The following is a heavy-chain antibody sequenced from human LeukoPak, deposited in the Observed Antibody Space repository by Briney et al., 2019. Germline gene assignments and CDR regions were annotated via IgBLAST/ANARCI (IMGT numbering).Heavy chain of an antibody. Sequence: SETLSLTCAVYGGSFGTYYWNWIRQPPGKGLEWIGEINHSGSTNYNPSLKSRVTISVDTSKNQFSLKLSSVTAADTAVYYCARGGFYCGGDCYVDYWGQGTLVTVSS. CDR1: GGSFGTYY. J-gene: IGHJ4*02. CDR2: INHSGST. D-gene: IGHD2-21*02. CDR3: ARGGFYCGGDCYVDY. V-gene: IGHV4-34*01.